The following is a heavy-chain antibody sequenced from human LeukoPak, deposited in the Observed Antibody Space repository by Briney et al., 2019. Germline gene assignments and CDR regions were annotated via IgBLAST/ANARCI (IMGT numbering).Heavy chain of an antibody. J-gene: IGHJ4*02. D-gene: IGHD3-22*01. Sequence: SETLSLTCTVSGGSISSYYWSWIRQPPGRGLEWIGYIYYSGSTNYNPSLKSRVTISVDTSKNQFSLKLSSVTAADTAVYYCAAYYYDSSGYYRSDYWGQGTLVTVSS. CDR3: AAYYYDSSGYYRSDY. CDR1: GGSISSYY. CDR2: IYYSGST. V-gene: IGHV4-59*01.